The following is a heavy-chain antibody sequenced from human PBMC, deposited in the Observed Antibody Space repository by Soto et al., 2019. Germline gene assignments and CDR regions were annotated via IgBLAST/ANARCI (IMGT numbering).Heavy chain of an antibody. CDR2: ISGTGGST. D-gene: IGHD2-15*01. CDR3: AKTKGYCSGSSCYSSSDY. V-gene: IGHV3-23*01. J-gene: IGHJ4*02. CDR1: GFTFNNHA. Sequence: GGSLRLSCAASGFTFNNHAMSWVRQAPGKGLEWVSVISGTGGSTYYADSVKGRFTISRDNSKNTVSLQMNSLRAEDTAVYYCAKTKGYCSGSSCYSSSDYWGQGTRVTVSS.